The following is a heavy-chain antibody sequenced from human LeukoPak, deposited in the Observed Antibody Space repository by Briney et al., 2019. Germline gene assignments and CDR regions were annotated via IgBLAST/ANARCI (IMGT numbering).Heavy chain of an antibody. CDR1: GGSISSYY. V-gene: IGHV4-59*08. Sequence: SETLSLTCTVSGGSISSYYWSWIRQPPGKGLEWIGYIYYSGSTNYNPSLKSRVTISVDTSKNQFSLKLSSVTAADTAVYHCARSGITMIVGVYYYYGMDVWGQGTTVTVSS. CDR2: IYYSGST. J-gene: IGHJ6*02. CDR3: ARSGITMIVGVYYYYGMDV. D-gene: IGHD3-22*01.